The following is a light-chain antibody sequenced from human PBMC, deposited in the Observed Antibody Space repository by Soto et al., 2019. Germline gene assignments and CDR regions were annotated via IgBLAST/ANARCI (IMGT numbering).Light chain of an antibody. CDR3: QQRSNWPPGWT. Sequence: EIVLTQSPGTLSLSPGERATLSCRASQSVTSDYLAWYQQKPGQAPRLLIHGASSRATGIPDRFSGSGSGTDFTPTISSLEPEDFAVYYCQQRSNWPPGWTFGQGTKV. CDR2: GAS. J-gene: IGKJ1*01. CDR1: QSVTSDY. V-gene: IGKV3D-20*02.